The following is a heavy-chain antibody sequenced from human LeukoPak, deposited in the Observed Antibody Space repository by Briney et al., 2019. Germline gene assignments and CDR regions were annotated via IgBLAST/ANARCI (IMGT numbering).Heavy chain of an antibody. CDR2: IFHSGST. J-gene: IGHJ4*02. CDR1: GYSISSGYY. Sequence: PSETLSLTCTVSGYSISSGYYWGWIRQPPGKGLEWIGSIFHSGSTYYNPSLKSRVTISVDTSKNQFSLKLSSVTAADTAVYYCARRRNYGGNSGGLDYWGQGTLVTVS. V-gene: IGHV4-38-2*02. CDR3: ARRRNYGGNSGGLDY. D-gene: IGHD4-23*01.